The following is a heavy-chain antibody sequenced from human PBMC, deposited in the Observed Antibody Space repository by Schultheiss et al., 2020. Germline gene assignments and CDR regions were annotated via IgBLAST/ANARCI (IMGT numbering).Heavy chain of an antibody. CDR3: ARVGYRGYVVQDDV. V-gene: IGHV3-21*01. Sequence: GGSLRLSCVVSGFTLSTYSMNWVRQAPGTGLECVSYISSSSRNIYYADSVKGRFTISRDNAKNSLYLEMNSLRAEDTAVYYCARVGYRGYVVQDDVWGQGTMVTVSS. CDR1: GFTLSTYS. CDR2: ISSSSRNI. J-gene: IGHJ3*01. D-gene: IGHD5-12*01.